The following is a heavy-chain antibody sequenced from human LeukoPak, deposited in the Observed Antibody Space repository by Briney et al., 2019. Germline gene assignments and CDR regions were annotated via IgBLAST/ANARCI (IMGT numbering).Heavy chain of an antibody. J-gene: IGHJ5*02. D-gene: IGHD2-15*01. CDR1: GFTFNNYA. Sequence: GGSLRLSCAASGFTFNNYAMSWVRQAPGKGLEWVSDINGGGGRTYYAVSVKGRFTISRDNSKNTLYLQMNSLRADDTAVYYCAKDKFSVAVVADRLKWFDPWGQGTLVTVSS. V-gene: IGHV3-23*01. CDR2: INGGGGRT. CDR3: AKDKFSVAVVADRLKWFDP.